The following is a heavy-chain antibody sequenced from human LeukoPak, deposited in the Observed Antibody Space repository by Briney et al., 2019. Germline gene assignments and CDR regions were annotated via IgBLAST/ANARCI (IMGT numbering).Heavy chain of an antibody. CDR2: ISSSGSTI. V-gene: IGHV3-11*01. CDR3: ARPPTTVVTPDAFDI. CDR1: GFTFSDYY. J-gene: IGHJ3*02. Sequence: AGGSPRLSCAASGFTFSDYYMSWIRQAPGKGLEWVSYISSSGSTIYYADSVKGRFTISRDNAKNSLYLQMNSLRAEDTAVYYCARPPTTVVTPDAFDIWGQGTMVTVSS. D-gene: IGHD4-23*01.